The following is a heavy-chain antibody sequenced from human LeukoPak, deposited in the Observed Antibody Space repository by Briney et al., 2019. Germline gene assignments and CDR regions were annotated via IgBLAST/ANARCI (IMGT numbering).Heavy chain of an antibody. CDR3: ARAGAYCSSTSCFWN. Sequence: SVKVSCKASGGTFSSYAISWVRQTPGQGLEWMGGIIPIFGTANYAQKFQGRVTITADESTSTAYMELSSLRSEDTAVYYCARAGAYCSSTSCFWNWGQGTLVTVSS. V-gene: IGHV1-69*13. J-gene: IGHJ4*02. D-gene: IGHD2-2*01. CDR2: IIPIFGTA. CDR1: GGTFSSYA.